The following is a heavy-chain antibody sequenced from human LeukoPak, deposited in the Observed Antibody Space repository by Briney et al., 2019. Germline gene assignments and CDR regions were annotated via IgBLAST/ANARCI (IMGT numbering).Heavy chain of an antibody. V-gene: IGHV3-48*01. CDR3: ARGSTYYDSSGQVPFDY. D-gene: IGHD3-22*01. CDR2: ISSSSSTI. Sequence: GGSLRLSCAASGFTFSTYSMNWVRQAPGKGLEWVSYISSSSSTIYYADSVKGRFTISRDNAKNSLYLQVNSLRAEDTAVYYCARGSTYYDSSGQVPFDYWGQGTLVTVSS. J-gene: IGHJ4*02. CDR1: GFTFSTYS.